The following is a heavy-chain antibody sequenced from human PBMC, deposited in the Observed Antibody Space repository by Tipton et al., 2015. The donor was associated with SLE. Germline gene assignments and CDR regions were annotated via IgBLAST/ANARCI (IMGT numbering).Heavy chain of an antibody. Sequence: QLVQSGPEVKKPGESLKISCKGSGYSFTSYWIGWVRQMPGKGLEWMGIIYPGDSDTRYSPPFQGQVTIPADKSISTAYLQWSSLKASDTAMYYCARQGIWFGELFPEYFQHWGQGTLITVSS. V-gene: IGHV5-51*01. CDR1: GYSFTSYW. D-gene: IGHD3-10*01. CDR2: IYPGDSDT. CDR3: ARQGIWFGELFPEYFQH. J-gene: IGHJ1*01.